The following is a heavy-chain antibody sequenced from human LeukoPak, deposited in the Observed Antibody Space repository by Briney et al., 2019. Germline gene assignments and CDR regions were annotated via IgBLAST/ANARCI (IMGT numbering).Heavy chain of an antibody. CDR1: GGTFSSYA. Sequence: GASVKVSCKASGGTFSSYAISWVRQAPGQGLEWMGGIIPIFGTANYAQKFQGRVTITTDESTSTAYMELSSLRSEDTAVYYCARTGSGGSCYSNWGQGTLVTVSS. V-gene: IGHV1-69*05. CDR2: IIPIFGTA. J-gene: IGHJ4*02. D-gene: IGHD2-15*01. CDR3: ARTGSGGSCYSN.